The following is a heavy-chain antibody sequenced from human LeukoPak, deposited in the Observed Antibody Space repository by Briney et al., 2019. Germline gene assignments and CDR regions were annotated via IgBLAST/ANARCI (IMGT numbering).Heavy chain of an antibody. V-gene: IGHV3-66*01. Sequence: GGSLRLSCAASGFTVSSNYMSWVRQAPGKGLEWVSVIYSGGSTYYADSVKGRFTISRDNSKNTLYLQMNSLRAEDTAVYYCARGTWVVTATEGADDAFDIWGQGTMVTVSS. J-gene: IGHJ3*02. CDR2: IYSGGST. CDR1: GFTVSSNY. CDR3: ARGTWVVTATEGADDAFDI. D-gene: IGHD2-21*02.